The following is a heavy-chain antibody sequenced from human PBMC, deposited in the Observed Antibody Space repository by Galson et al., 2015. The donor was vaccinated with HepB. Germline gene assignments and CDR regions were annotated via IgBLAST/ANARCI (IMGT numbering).Heavy chain of an antibody. CDR2: ISYDGSNK. CDR1: GFTFSSYA. Sequence: SLRLSCAASGFTFSSYAMHWVRQAPGKGLEWVAVISYDGSNKYYADSVKGRFTISRDNSKNTLYLQMNSLRAEDTAVYYCARDRDYGGNQRGLEGYYFDYWGQGTLVTVSS. V-gene: IGHV3-30-3*01. J-gene: IGHJ4*02. CDR3: ARDRDYGGNQRGLEGYYFDY. D-gene: IGHD4-23*01.